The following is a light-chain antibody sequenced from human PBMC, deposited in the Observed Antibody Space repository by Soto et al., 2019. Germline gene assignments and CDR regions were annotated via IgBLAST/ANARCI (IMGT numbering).Light chain of an antibody. J-gene: IGKJ1*01. V-gene: IGKV3-20*01. CDR3: QQYGSSPRA. Sequence: EIVLTQSPGTLSLSPGERDTRSCRASQSVSSSYLAWYQQKPRQAPRLLSYSESSRASGIPDRFSGSGSGTEFTLSVSRLEPEGFAVYYCQQYGSSPRACGQGTKVDI. CDR1: QSVSSSY. CDR2: SES.